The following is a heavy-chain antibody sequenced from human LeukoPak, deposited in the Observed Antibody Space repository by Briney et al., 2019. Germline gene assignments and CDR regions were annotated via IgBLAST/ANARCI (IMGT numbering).Heavy chain of an antibody. CDR3: ARPRGIVVVPAARFDY. J-gene: IGHJ4*02. CDR1: GFTFSSSG. D-gene: IGHD2-2*01. CDR2: IRYDGSNK. V-gene: IGHV3-30*02. Sequence: PGGSLRLSCAASGFTFSSSGMHWVRQAPGKGREGGAFIRYDGSNKYYADSVKGRFTISRDNSKNTLYLQMKSLRAEDTAVYYCARPRGIVVVPAARFDYWGQGTLVTVSS.